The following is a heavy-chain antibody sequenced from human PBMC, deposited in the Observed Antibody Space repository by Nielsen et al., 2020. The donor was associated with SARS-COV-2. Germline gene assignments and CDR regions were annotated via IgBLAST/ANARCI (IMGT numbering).Heavy chain of an antibody. CDR1: GFTISSYG. Sequence: GESLKISCAASGFTISSYGMSWVRQVSGKGLEWLSEIRNRGGRTRYADSVKGRFTISRDSSKNTLYLQMNSLRAEDTAVYYCARNGHGGYDWSPRYFDLWGRGTLVTVSS. J-gene: IGHJ2*01. CDR2: IRNRGGRT. V-gene: IGHV3-23*01. CDR3: ARNGHGGYDWSPRYFDL. D-gene: IGHD5-12*01.